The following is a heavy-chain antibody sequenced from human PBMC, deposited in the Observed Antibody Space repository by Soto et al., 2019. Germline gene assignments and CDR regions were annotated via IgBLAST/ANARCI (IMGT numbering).Heavy chain of an antibody. J-gene: IGHJ4*02. CDR2: IIPILGIA. CDR1: GGTFSSYT. V-gene: IGHV1-69*08. Sequence: QVQLVQSGAEVKKPGSSVKVSCKASGGTFSSYTISWVRQAPGQGLEWMGRIIPILGIANYAQKFQGRVTITADKSTSTAYMARSSLRSEDTAVYYGARDRGGSDSSYFDYWGQGTLFTVSS. CDR3: ARDRGGSDSSYFDY. D-gene: IGHD1-26*01.